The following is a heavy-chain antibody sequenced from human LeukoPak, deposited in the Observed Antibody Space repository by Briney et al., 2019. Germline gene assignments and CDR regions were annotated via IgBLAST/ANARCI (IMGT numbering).Heavy chain of an antibody. V-gene: IGHV4-39*01. CDR1: GASISSGVYS. J-gene: IGHJ5*02. D-gene: IGHD6-13*01. Sequence: ASETLSLTCAVSGASISSGVYSWSWIRQPPGKGLEWIGSIYYSGSTYYNPSLKGRVTISVDTSKNQFSLKLSSVTAADTAVYYCARHLLADSSWYESWFDPWGQGTLVTVSS. CDR3: ARHLLADSSWYESWFDP. CDR2: IYYSGST.